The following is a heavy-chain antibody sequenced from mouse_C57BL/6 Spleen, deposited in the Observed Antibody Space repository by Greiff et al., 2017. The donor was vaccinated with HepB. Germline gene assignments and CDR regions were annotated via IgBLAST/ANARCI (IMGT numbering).Heavy chain of an antibody. CDR2: ISGGGGNT. CDR3: ARAFSITTVVAYWYFDV. V-gene: IGHV5-9*01. J-gene: IGHJ1*03. Sequence: EVKLVESGGGLVKPGGSLKLSCAASGFTFSSYTMSWVRQTPEKRLEWVATISGGGGNTYYPDSVKGRFTISRDNAKNTLYLQMSSLRSEDTALYYCARAFSITTVVAYWYFDVWGTGTTVTVSS. D-gene: IGHD1-1*01. CDR1: GFTFSSYT.